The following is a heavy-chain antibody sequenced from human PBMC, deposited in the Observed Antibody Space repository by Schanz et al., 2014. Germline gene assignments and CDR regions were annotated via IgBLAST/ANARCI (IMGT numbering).Heavy chain of an antibody. Sequence: EVQLLESGGGLVQPGGSLRLSCAGSGFTFSSYAMSWVRQTPGKGLEWVSVISGSGVTIYYADSVKGRFTISRDNSKNTLYLQMNSLRAEDTAVYYCASSRTRYCSSTSCVPGAFDFWGQGTLVTVSS. J-gene: IGHJ3*01. V-gene: IGHV3-23*01. CDR1: GFTFSSYA. CDR2: ISGSGVTI. CDR3: ASSRTRYCSSTSCVPGAFDF. D-gene: IGHD2-2*01.